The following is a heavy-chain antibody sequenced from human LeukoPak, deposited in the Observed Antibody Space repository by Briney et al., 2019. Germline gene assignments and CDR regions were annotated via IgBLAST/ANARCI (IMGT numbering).Heavy chain of an antibody. V-gene: IGHV3-21*01. CDR1: GFTFSSYS. J-gene: IGHJ4*02. CDR3: ARDSPNGYSYGLLYYFDY. Sequence: PGGSLRLSCAASGFTFSSYSMNWVRQAPGKGLEWVSSISSSSSYIYYADPVKGRFTISRDNAKNSLYLQMNSLRAEDTAVYYCARDSPNGYSYGLLYYFDYWGQGTLVTVSS. D-gene: IGHD5-18*01. CDR2: ISSSSSYI.